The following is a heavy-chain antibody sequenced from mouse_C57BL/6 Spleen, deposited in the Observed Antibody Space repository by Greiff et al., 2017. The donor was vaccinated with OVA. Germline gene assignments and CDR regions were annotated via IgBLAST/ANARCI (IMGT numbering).Heavy chain of an antibody. CDR2: IYPGSGST. CDR1: GYTFTSYW. D-gene: IGHD1-1*01. Sequence: QVQLQQPGAELVKPGASVKMSCKASGYTFTSYWITWVKQRPGQGLEWIGDIYPGSGSTNYNEKFKSKATLTVDTSSSTAYMQLSSLTSEDSAVYYGARGGSSYEYYFDCWGQGTTLSVA. CDR3: ARGGSSYEYYFDC. V-gene: IGHV1-55*01. J-gene: IGHJ2*01.